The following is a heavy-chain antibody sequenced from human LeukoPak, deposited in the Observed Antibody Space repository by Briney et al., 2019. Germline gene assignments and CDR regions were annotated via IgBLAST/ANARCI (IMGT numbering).Heavy chain of an antibody. CDR2: ISFDGSNK. CDR1: GFPFSSHG. J-gene: IGHJ3*02. CDR3: TREQWLGVGAFDI. Sequence: GGSLRLSCEASGFPFSSHGMHWVRQAPGKGLAWVALISFDGSNKFYGDAVKGRFTVSRDNSKNTLYLQMNSLRAEDTAVYYCTREQWLGVGAFDIWGQGTMVTVSS. D-gene: IGHD6-19*01. V-gene: IGHV3-30*12.